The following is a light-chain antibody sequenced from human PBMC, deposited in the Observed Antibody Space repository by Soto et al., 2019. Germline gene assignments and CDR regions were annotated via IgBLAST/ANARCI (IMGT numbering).Light chain of an antibody. Sequence: DVQMPQSPSSLSPSVGDRVTITCRASQSFNTWLAWYQQKPGKAPKLLIYKTSILESGVPSSLSGSGSGTEFTRTISSLQPEDSATYSCQQLNSYPYTFGQGTKLEIK. CDR3: QQLNSYPYT. V-gene: IGKV1-5*03. CDR1: QSFNTW. CDR2: KTS. J-gene: IGKJ2*01.